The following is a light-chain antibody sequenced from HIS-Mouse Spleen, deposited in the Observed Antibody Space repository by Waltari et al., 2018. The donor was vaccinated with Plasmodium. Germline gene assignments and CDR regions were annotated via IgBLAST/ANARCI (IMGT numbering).Light chain of an antibody. J-gene: IGLJ3*02. Sequence: SYELTQPPSVSVSPGQTARNNCSGHALPKKYAYWYQQKSGQAPVLVIYEDSKRPPGIPERFSGSSSGTMATLTISGAQVEDEADYYCYSTDSSGNHRVFGGGTKLTVL. CDR2: EDS. CDR1: ALPKKY. CDR3: YSTDSSGNHRV. V-gene: IGLV3-10*01.